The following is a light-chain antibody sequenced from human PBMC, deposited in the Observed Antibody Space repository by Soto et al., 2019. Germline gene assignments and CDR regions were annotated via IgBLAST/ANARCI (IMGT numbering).Light chain of an antibody. Sequence: QSVLTQPPSASGTPGQRVTISCSGSSSNIGANTVSWYQQLPGTAPKLLIYVDSQRPSGVSDRFSGSRSGTSASLAISGLRSEDEADYYCAAWDDILNGYVLGTGTKVTVL. V-gene: IGLV1-44*01. CDR1: SSNIGANT. CDR3: AAWDDILNGYV. CDR2: VDS. J-gene: IGLJ1*01.